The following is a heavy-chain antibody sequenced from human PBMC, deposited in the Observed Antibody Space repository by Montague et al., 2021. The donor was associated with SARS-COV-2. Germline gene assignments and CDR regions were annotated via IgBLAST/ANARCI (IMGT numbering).Heavy chain of an antibody. CDR3: VRDGGNWYYFDY. CDR1: GVSITGYY. Sequence: SETLSLTCSISGVSITGYYWSWARQPAGKGLEWIGHIYASGSTNYSPSLKSRVRLSIDNPKNQFSLKLESLTAADTAVYYCVRDGGNWYYFDYWGQGALVTVSS. V-gene: IGHV4-4*07. D-gene: IGHD3-16*01. CDR2: IYASGST. J-gene: IGHJ4*02.